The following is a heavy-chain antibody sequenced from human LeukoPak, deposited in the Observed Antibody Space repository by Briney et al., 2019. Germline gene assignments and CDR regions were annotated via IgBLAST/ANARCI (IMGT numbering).Heavy chain of an antibody. V-gene: IGHV4-59*01. CDR3: ARGYSSSWYDYYGMDV. CDR2: IYYSGST. CDR1: GGSISSYC. Sequence: SETLSLTCTISGGSISSYCWSWIRQPPGKGLEWIGYIYYSGSTNYNPSLKSRVTISVDTSKNQFSLKLSSVTAADTAVYYCARGYSSSWYDYYGMDVWGQGTTVTVSS. D-gene: IGHD6-13*01. J-gene: IGHJ6*02.